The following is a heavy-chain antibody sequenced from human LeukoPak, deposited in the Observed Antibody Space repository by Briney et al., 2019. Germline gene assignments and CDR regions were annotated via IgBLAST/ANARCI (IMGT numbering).Heavy chain of an antibody. V-gene: IGHV3-74*01. CDR3: ARMVDTGHFDY. J-gene: IGHJ4*02. D-gene: IGHD5-18*01. CDR2: INSDGSST. CDR1: GYTFSRYW. Sequence: GGSLRLTCAASGYTFSRYWMHWVRQAPGTGLVWASRINSDGSSTTYADSVKGRFTISRDNTKNTLYLQMNSLRAEATAVYYCARMVDTGHFDYWGQGTPVTVSS.